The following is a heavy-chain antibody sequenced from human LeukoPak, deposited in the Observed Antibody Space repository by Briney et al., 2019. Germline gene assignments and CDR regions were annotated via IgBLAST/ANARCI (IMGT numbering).Heavy chain of an antibody. V-gene: IGHV3-23*01. CDR3: ARVVQGYHALDY. D-gene: IGHD3-10*01. CDR1: GFTFSSYA. CDR2: ISGSGGST. Sequence: GGSLRLSCAASGFTFSSYAMSWVRQAPGKGLEWVSAISGSGGSTYYADSVKGRFTISRDNSKNTLYLQMNSLRAEDTAVYYCARVVQGYHALDYWGQGTLVTVSP. J-gene: IGHJ4*02.